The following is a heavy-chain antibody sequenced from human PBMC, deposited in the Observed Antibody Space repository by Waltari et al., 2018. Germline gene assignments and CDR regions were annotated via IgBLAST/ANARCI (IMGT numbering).Heavy chain of an antibody. CDR1: GFTFSSYG. J-gene: IGHJ5*02. CDR3: AREALRRYYDFWSGYSPFDP. V-gene: IGHV3-33*01. Sequence: QVQLVESGGGVVQPGRSLRLSCAASGFTFSSYGLPWVRKAPGKGLEWVAVIWYDGSNKYYADSVKGRFTISRDNSKNTLYLQMNSLRAEDTAVYYCAREALRRYYDFWSGYSPFDPWGQGTLVTVSS. CDR2: IWYDGSNK. D-gene: IGHD3-3*01.